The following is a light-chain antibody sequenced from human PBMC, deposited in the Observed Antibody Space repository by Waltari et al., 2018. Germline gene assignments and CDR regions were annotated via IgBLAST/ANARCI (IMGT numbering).Light chain of an antibody. CDR2: DTS. J-gene: IGKJ3*01. Sequence: EIVLRQSPATLSLPPGERATLSCKASRSISPYLAWYQQRPGQAPRLLIYDTSTRAPGIPARFSGSGSVTDFTLTISSLEPEDFAVYYCQQRSNSFTFGPGTRVDI. V-gene: IGKV3-11*01. CDR3: QQRSNSFT. CDR1: RSISPY.